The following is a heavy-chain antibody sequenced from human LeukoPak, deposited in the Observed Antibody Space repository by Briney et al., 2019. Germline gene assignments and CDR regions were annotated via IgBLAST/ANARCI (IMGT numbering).Heavy chain of an antibody. J-gene: IGHJ5*02. CDR3: AKAMNQYNFDSSGYPDTDNP. CDR2: IRYDGSNK. Sequence: GGSLRLSCAASGFTFSSYGMHWVRQAPGKGLEWVAFIRYDGSNKYYADSVKGRFTISRDNSKDTLFLQMNSLRAEDTAVYYCAKAMNQYNFDSSGYPDTDNPWGQGTLVTVSS. CDR1: GFTFSSYG. D-gene: IGHD3-22*01. V-gene: IGHV3-30*02.